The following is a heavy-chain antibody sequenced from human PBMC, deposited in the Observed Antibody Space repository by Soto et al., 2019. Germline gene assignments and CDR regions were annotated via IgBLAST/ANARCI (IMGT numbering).Heavy chain of an antibody. CDR3: ARDRERDAWYEDY. D-gene: IGHD6-13*01. Sequence: GGSLRLSXVVSGFRFSSYAMNWVSQAPGKGLEWVSVISGRDGSTYYADSVKGRFTISRDNSKNTLYLEMNSLRAEDTAVYYCARDRERDAWYEDYWGQGILVTVSS. CDR1: GFRFSSYA. V-gene: IGHV3-23*01. J-gene: IGHJ4*02. CDR2: ISGRDGST.